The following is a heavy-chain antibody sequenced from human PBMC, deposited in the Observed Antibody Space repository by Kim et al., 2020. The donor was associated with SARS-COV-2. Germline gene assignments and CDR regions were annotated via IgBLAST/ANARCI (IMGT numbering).Heavy chain of an antibody. V-gene: IGHV4-4*06. CDR3: AREGRRGSQYYYYGMDV. Sequence: RKGRVTMSGDTSKTQFSLKLSSVTAADTAVYYCAREGRRGSQYYYYGMDVWGQGTTVTVSS. D-gene: IGHD1-26*01. J-gene: IGHJ6*02.